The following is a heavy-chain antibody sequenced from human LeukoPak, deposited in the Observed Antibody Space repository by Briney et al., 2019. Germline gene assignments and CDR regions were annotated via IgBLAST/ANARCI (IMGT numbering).Heavy chain of an antibody. CDR2: FDPEDGET. D-gene: IGHD5-18*01. Sequence: ASVKVSCKVSGYTLTDLSTHWVRQAPGKGLEWTGGFDPEDGETIYAQKFQGRVAMTEDTSTDTAFLELSSLRSEDTAVYYCATGVMVTSFDYWGQGTLVTVSS. CDR1: GYTLTDLS. V-gene: IGHV1-24*01. CDR3: ATGVMVTSFDY. J-gene: IGHJ4*02.